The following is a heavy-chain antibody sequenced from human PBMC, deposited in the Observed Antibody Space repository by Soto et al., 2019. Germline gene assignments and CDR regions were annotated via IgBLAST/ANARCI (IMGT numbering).Heavy chain of an antibody. J-gene: IGHJ6*02. D-gene: IGHD3-22*01. CDR2: LSGRGVST. Sequence: EVQLLESGGGLVQPGGSLRLSCAASGFTFSSYAMTWVRQAPGKGLEWVSALSGRGVSTYYADSVKGRFTISRVNTKNTPYLQMNNLRAEDTAVYDCAKEGGAKEYWDTSGYYVDYYCAMDVWGQETAVTSSS. CDR1: GFTFSSYA. CDR3: AKEGGAKEYWDTSGYYVDYYCAMDV. V-gene: IGHV3-23*01.